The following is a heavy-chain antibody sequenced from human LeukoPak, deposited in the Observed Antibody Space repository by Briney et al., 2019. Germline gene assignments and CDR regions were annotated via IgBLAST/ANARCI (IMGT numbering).Heavy chain of an antibody. Sequence: QPGGSLRLSCAASGFTFSSYWMHWVRQAPGKGLVWVSRINSDGSGTTYAESVKGRFTISKDNAKNTMYLQMNSLRAEDTAVYYCARVTFEDCSSPSCTGGMDVWGQGTTVTVSS. CDR2: INSDGSGT. V-gene: IGHV3-74*01. CDR3: ARVTFEDCSSPSCTGGMDV. J-gene: IGHJ6*02. D-gene: IGHD2-2*01. CDR1: GFTFSSYW.